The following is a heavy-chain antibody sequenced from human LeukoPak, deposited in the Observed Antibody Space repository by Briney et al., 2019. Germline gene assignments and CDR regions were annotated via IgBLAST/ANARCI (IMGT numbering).Heavy chain of an antibody. Sequence: HSGGSLRLSCAASGFTVSSNYMSWVRQAPGKGLEWVSVIYSGGRTYYADSVKGRFTISRDTSKNTLYLQMNSLRAEDTAVYYCARDSFYEGSGYSDYWGQGTLVTVSS. D-gene: IGHD3-22*01. J-gene: IGHJ4*02. V-gene: IGHV3-53*01. CDR2: IYSGGRT. CDR1: GFTVSSNY. CDR3: ARDSFYEGSGYSDY.